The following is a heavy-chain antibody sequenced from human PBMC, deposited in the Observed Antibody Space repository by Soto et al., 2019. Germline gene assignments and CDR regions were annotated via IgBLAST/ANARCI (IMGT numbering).Heavy chain of an antibody. D-gene: IGHD3-10*01. CDR2: IRSSAERGTT. J-gene: IGHJ4*02. CDR3: YHYGSGSYSTDY. V-gene: IGHV3-15*07. Sequence: PGGSLRLSCAASGFVFKNARMSWARQAPGRGLEWVGHIRSSAERGTTDYAAPVKGRFTISRDDSQNTLYLQMNSLKTEDTAVYFCYHYGSGSYSTDYWGQGALVTVPQ. CDR1: GFVFKNAR.